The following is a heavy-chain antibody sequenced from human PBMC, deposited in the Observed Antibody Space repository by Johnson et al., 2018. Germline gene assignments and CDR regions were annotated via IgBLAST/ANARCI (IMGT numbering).Heavy chain of an antibody. CDR2: ISSSSSYI. D-gene: IGHD6-6*01. CDR3: AKDSIPASSSASAEDQH. CDR1: GFTFSSYS. V-gene: IGHV3-21*01. J-gene: IGHJ1*01. Sequence: VQLVQSGGGLVKPGGSLRLSCAASGFTFSSYSMNWVRQAPGKGLEWVSSISSSSSYIYYADSVKGRFTISRDNAKNSLYLQMNSLRAEDTAVYYCAKDSIPASSSASAEDQHWGQGTLVTVSS.